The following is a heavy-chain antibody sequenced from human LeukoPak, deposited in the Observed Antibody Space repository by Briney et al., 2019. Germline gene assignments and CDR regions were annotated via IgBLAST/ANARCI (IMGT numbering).Heavy chain of an antibody. CDR2: ISNSGNTI. CDR1: RFTFSSYA. D-gene: IGHD3-16*01. J-gene: IGHJ4*02. Sequence: GGSLRLSCAASRFTFSSYAMSWVRQAPGKGLEWVSYISNSGNTIKEADSVKGRFTISRDNAQNSLFLQMKSLRAEDTAVYYCARYRVITNDYFDSWGQGTLVTVSS. V-gene: IGHV3-48*03. CDR3: ARYRVITNDYFDS.